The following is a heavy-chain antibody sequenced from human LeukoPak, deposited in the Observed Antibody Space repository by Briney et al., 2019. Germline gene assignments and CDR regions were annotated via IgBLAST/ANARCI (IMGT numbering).Heavy chain of an antibody. D-gene: IGHD2-2*01. CDR3: ARETYCSSTSCYLDY. V-gene: IGHV3-21*01. CDR1: GFTFRSYS. CDR2: ISSSSSYI. J-gene: IGHJ4*02. Sequence: GGSLRLSCAAPGFTFRSYSMNWVRQAPGKGLEWVSSISSSSSYIYYADSVKGRFTISRDNAKNSLYLQMNSLRAEDTAVYYCARETYCSSTSCYLDYWGQGTLVTVSS.